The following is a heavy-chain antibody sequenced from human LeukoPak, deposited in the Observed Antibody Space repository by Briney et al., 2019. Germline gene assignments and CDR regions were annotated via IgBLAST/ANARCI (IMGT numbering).Heavy chain of an antibody. Sequence: SETLSLTCTVSGGSISSYYWSWIRQPPGKGLEWIGYLYYNGSTNYNPSLKSRVTISVDTSKNQFSLKLSSVTAADTAVYYCARYPAPHDYYDSSGYYDYWGQGTLVTVSS. J-gene: IGHJ4*02. V-gene: IGHV4-59*01. CDR2: LYYNGST. CDR1: GGSISSYY. CDR3: ARYPAPHDYYDSSGYYDY. D-gene: IGHD3-22*01.